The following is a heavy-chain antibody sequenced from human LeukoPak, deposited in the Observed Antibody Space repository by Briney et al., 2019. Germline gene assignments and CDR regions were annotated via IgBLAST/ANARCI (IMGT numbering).Heavy chain of an antibody. D-gene: IGHD6-13*01. CDR3: AALIAAPTHISAYYYYYYMDV. CDR2: IKEDGSEK. CDR1: GFTFSSYW. J-gene: IGHJ6*03. Sequence: GGSLRLSCAACGFTFSSYWMSWVRQAPGKALEGVANIKEDGSEKRDVDSVKGRFTISRDNAKNSLYLQMNSLRVEDTAVYYCAALIAAPTHISAYYYYYYMDVWGKGTTVTISS. V-gene: IGHV3-7*01.